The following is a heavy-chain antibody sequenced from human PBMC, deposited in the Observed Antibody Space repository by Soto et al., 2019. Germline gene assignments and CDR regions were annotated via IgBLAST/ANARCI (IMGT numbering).Heavy chain of an antibody. J-gene: IGHJ4*02. CDR2: INPSGGST. CDR1: GYTFTRYY. Sequence: QVQLVQSGAEVKKPGASVKVSCKASGYTFTRYYVHWVRQAPGQGLEWMGIINPSGGSTNYAQKCQGRVTLTRDTSTSTVYMELSSLRSEDTAVYYCARKLAAGDVWGQGTLVTVSS. V-gene: IGHV1-46*01. CDR3: ARKLAAGDV. D-gene: IGHD6-13*01.